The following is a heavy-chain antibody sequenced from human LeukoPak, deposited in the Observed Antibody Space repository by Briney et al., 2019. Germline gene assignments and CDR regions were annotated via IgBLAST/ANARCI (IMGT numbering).Heavy chain of an antibody. CDR2: FDPEDGET. CDR3: AADRADFDSSGYALDY. Sequence: ASVNVSCTVSGYSLTELSMQWVRQAPGKGLEGMGGFDPEDGETIYAEKFQGRVTMTEDTSTDTAYMELSSLRSEDTAVYYCAADRADFDSSGYALDYWGQGTLVTVSS. CDR1: GYSLTELS. J-gene: IGHJ4*02. V-gene: IGHV1-24*01. D-gene: IGHD3-22*01.